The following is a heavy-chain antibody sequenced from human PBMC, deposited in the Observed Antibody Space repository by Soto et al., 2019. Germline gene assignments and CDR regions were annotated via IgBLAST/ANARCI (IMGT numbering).Heavy chain of an antibody. CDR1: GYTFTGYY. J-gene: IGHJ6*03. CDR2: INPNSGGT. CDR3: ARGGGTLYYYYYMDV. V-gene: IGHV1-2*04. Sequence: ASVKVSCXASGYTFTGYYMHWVRQAPGQGLEWMGWINPNSGGTNYAQKFQGWVTITADKSTSTAYMELSSLRSEDTAVYYCARGGGTLYYYYYMDVWGKGTTVTVSS. D-gene: IGHD1-26*01.